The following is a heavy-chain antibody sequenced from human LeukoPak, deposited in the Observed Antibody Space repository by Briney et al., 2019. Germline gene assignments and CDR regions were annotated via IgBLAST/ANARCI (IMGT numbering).Heavy chain of an antibody. D-gene: IGHD1-26*01. V-gene: IGHV3-23*01. Sequence: GGSLRLSCAASGFTFGTYAMSWVRQARGKGLEWVSTISGRGGRTYYADSVKGRFTISRDNSKNTLYLQMNSLRAEDAAVYFCAKDYSGSYYALDYWGQGTLVTVSS. CDR1: GFTFGTYA. CDR2: ISGRGGRT. J-gene: IGHJ4*02. CDR3: AKDYSGSYYALDY.